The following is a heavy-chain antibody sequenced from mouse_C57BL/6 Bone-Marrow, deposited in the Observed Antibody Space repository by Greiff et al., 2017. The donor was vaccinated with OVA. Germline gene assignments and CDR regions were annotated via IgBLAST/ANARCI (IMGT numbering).Heavy chain of an antibody. D-gene: IGHD2-4*01. V-gene: IGHV1-81*01. J-gene: IGHJ4*01. Sequence: QVQLQQSGAELARPGASVKLSCKASGYTFTSYGISWVKQRTGQGLEWIGEIYPRSGNTYYNEKFKGKATLTADKSSSTAYMELRSLTSEDSAVYFYARVGYDYDGYYYAMDFWGQGTSVTVSS. CDR1: GYTFTSYG. CDR3: ARVGYDYDGYYYAMDF. CDR2: IYPRSGNT.